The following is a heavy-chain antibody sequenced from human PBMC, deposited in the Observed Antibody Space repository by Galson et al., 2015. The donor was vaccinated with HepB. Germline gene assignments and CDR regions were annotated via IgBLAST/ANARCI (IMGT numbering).Heavy chain of an antibody. J-gene: IGHJ4*02. CDR3: ARDHGGYNSLGY. D-gene: IGHD5-24*01. V-gene: IGHV3-74*01. CDR2: INSDGRKT. Sequence: SLRLSCAASGFSLRSHWMHWVREGPGKELVWVSRINSDGRKTHYADSVKGRFTVFRDNAKNTLYLQMNSLRVDDTAIYYCARDHGGYNSLGYLGQGTLVTVSS. CDR1: GFSLRSHW.